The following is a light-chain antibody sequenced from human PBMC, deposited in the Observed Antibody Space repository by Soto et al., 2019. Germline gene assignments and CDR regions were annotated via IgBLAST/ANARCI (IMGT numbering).Light chain of an antibody. J-gene: IGLJ1*01. CDR3: SSYTRSSSSYV. Sequence: QSVLTQPASVSGAPGQTITISCTGTSSDVGGYTYVSWYQQHPGKAPKLMIYEVSNRPSGVSNRFSGSKSGKTASLGISGLQAGDEADYYCSSYTRSSSSYVFGTGTKVTVL. CDR1: SSDVGGYTY. CDR2: EVS. V-gene: IGLV2-14*01.